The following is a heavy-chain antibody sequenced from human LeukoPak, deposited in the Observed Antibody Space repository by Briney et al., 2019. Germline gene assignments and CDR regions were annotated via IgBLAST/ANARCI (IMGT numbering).Heavy chain of an antibody. Sequence: ASVKVSCKASGYTLTGYYTHWVRQAPGQGLEWMGWINPNNGVTNYAQQFQGRVTMTRDTSISTAYMDLSRLRSDDTAFYYCASSSFGSGSYLLDYWGQGTLVTVSS. D-gene: IGHD3-10*01. CDR1: GYTLTGYY. CDR3: ASSSFGSGSYLLDY. V-gene: IGHV1-2*02. J-gene: IGHJ4*02. CDR2: INPNNGVT.